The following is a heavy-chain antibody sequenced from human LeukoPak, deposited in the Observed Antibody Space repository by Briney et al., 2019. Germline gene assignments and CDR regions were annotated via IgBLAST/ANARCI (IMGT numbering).Heavy chain of an antibody. CDR2: IYPGDSDT. V-gene: IGHV5-51*01. D-gene: IGHD2-2*01. J-gene: IGHJ3*02. Sequence: GESLKISCKGSGYSFTTYWIGWVRQMPGKGLEWMGTIYPGDSDTRYGPSCRGQVTITAAKSIGTAYLQLNSLQPSDTAVYYCASPHFRGSDQMLDAFDIWGQGTLVTVSS. CDR1: GYSFTTYW. CDR3: ASPHFRGSDQMLDAFDI.